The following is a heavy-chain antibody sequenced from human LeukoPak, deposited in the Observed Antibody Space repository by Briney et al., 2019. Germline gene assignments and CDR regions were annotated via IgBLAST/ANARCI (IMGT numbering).Heavy chain of an antibody. J-gene: IGHJ3*02. Sequence: SETLSLTCTVSGGSISSGDYYWSWIRQPPGKGLEWIGYIYYSGSTYYNPSLKSRVTISVDTSKSQFSLKLSSVTAADTAVYYCARETYYYCSGSYSLDAFDSWGQGTMVTVSS. CDR1: GGSISSGDYY. CDR2: IYYSGST. CDR3: ARETYYYCSGSYSLDAFDS. D-gene: IGHD3-10*01. V-gene: IGHV4-30-4*08.